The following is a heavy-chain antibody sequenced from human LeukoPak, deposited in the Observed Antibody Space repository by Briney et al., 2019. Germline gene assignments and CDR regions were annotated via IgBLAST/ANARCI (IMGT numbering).Heavy chain of an antibody. CDR3: VKDVGVGASYFDN. CDR2: SRYDGSDK. J-gene: IGHJ4*02. CDR1: EFTFSSYT. Sequence: PGGSLRLSCAASEFTFSSYTMHWVRQRPGKGLEWVAYSRYDGSDKYYIDSVRGRFTIARDNPKETLYLQMTSLSHEDTAVYFCVKDVGVGASYFDNWGQGTLVAVSP. V-gene: IGHV3-30*02. D-gene: IGHD1-26*01.